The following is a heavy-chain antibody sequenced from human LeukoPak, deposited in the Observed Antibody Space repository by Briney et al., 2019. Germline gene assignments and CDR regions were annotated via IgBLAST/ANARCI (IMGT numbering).Heavy chain of an antibody. J-gene: IGHJ4*02. V-gene: IGHV3-66*02. CDR1: GFTVSSNY. CDR3: ARHCSSTSCYPL. D-gene: IGHD2-2*01. Sequence: PGGSLRLSCAASGFTVSSNYMSWVRQAPGKGLEWVSVIYSGSSTYYADSVKGRFTISRDNSKNTLYLQMNSLRAEDTAVYYCARHCSSTSCYPLGGQGTLVTVSS. CDR2: IYSGSST.